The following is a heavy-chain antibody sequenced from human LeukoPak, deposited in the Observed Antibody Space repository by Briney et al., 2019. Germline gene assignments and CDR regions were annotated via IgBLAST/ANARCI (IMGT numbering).Heavy chain of an antibody. J-gene: IGHJ5*02. V-gene: IGHV4-59*01. CDR3: AREPDDYSNQGWFDP. CDR1: GGSISSYY. CDR2: IYCTGST. D-gene: IGHD4-11*01. Sequence: PSETLSLTCTVSGGSISSYYWSWIRQPPGKGLEWIGYIYCTGSTNYNPSLKSRVTISVDTSKNQFSLKLSSVTAADTAVYYCAREPDDYSNQGWFDPWGQGTLVTVSS.